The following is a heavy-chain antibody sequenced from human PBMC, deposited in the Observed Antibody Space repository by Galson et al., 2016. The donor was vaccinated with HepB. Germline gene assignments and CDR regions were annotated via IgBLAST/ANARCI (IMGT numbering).Heavy chain of an antibody. D-gene: IGHD3-22*01. CDR1: GFSFSNYW. J-gene: IGHJ6*02. CDR2: IKQDGREN. V-gene: IGHV3-7*01. Sequence: SLRLSCAASGFSFSNYWMSWVRQSPGKGLEWVANIKQDGRENYYVDSVKGRFTISRDNAKNSLYLQMNSLRAEDTAVYYCARDNKWLLSYYFYYSMDVWGQGTTVTVSS. CDR3: ARDNKWLLSYYFYYSMDV.